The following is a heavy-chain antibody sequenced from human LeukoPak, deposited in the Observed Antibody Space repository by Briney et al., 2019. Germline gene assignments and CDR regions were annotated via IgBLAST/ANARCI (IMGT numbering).Heavy chain of an antibody. CDR2: ISSSSYI. D-gene: IGHD6-13*01. Sequence: PGGSLRLSCAASGFTFSSYSMNWVRQAPGKGLEWVSSISSSSYIYYADSVKGRFTISRDNAKNSLYLQMNSLRAEHTAVYYCARDSPVAAAGTWFDPWGQGTLVTVSS. V-gene: IGHV3-21*01. J-gene: IGHJ5*02. CDR3: ARDSPVAAAGTWFDP. CDR1: GFTFSSYS.